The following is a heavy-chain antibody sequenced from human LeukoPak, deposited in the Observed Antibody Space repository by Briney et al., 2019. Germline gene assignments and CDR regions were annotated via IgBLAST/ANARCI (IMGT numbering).Heavy chain of an antibody. CDR1: GGTFSSYA. CDR2: IIPIFGTA. CDR3: ASNTYYYGSGSYSRQIDY. V-gene: IGHV1-69*01. D-gene: IGHD3-10*01. Sequence: SSVKVSCKASGGTFSSYAISWVRQAPGQGLEWMGGIIPIFGTANYAQKFQGRVTITADESTSTAYMELSSLRSEDTAVYYCASNTYYYGSGSYSRQIDYWGQGTLVTVSS. J-gene: IGHJ4*02.